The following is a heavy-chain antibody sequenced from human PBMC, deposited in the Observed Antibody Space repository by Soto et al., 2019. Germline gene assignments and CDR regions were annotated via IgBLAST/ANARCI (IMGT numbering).Heavy chain of an antibody. Sequence: EVQLVESGGGLVQPGGSLKLSCAASGFSFSGSGIHWVRQASGKGLEWIGRIRSKPNNYATAYVASVKGRFTISGDDSKNTAYLQMNSLKAEDTAVYYCTRLDDVRIEPAFDYWGQGTLVTVSS. CDR3: TRLDDVRIEPAFDY. J-gene: IGHJ4*02. CDR2: IRSKPNNYAT. V-gene: IGHV3-73*02. CDR1: GFSFSGSG. D-gene: IGHD2-2*01.